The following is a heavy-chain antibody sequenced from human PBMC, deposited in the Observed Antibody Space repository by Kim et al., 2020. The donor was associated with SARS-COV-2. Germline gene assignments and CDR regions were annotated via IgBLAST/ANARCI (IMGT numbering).Heavy chain of an antibody. CDR2: INTDTGNP. Sequence: ASVKVSCKASGYTFTNYAISWVRQAPGQGLEWMGWINTDTGNPTYAQAFTGRFVFAVDTSVSTTYLQISSLKAEDTALYYCARAIWGSYRYTDSWGQGT. D-gene: IGHD3-16*02. CDR3: ARAIWGSYRYTDS. CDR1: GYTFTNYA. V-gene: IGHV7-4-1*02. J-gene: IGHJ4*02.